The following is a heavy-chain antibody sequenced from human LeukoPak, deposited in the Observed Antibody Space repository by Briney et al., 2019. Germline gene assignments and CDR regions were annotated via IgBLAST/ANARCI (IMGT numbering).Heavy chain of an antibody. CDR2: INPNSGGT. V-gene: IGHV1-2*06. D-gene: IGHD3-16*01. J-gene: IGHJ4*02. Sequence: GASVKVSCKASGYTFTSYGISWVRQAPGQGLEWMGRINPNSGGTSYAQKFQGRVTMTRDTSISTAYMELSRLRSDDTAVYYCATGPHYDYVWGSYEDWGQGTLVTVSS. CDR3: ATGPHYDYVWGSYED. CDR1: GYTFTSYG.